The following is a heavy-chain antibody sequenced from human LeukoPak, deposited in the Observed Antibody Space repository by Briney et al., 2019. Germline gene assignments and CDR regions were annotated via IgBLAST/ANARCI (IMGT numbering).Heavy chain of an antibody. CDR2: TSSGGDT. J-gene: IGHJ4*02. V-gene: IGHV3-53*01. CDR1: GFTVSSSY. Sequence: PGGSLRLSCAVSGFTVSSSYMSWVRQAPGKGLEWVSGITSSGGDTAYADSVKGRFTISRDNSKNIVYLQMNSLRVDDTAVYYCSKKSSGLYPFDYWGLGTLVTVSS. D-gene: IGHD3-16*02. CDR3: SKKSSGLYPFDY.